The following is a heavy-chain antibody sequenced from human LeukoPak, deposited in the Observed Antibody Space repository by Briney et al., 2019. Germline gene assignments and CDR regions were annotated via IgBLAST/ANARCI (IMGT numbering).Heavy chain of an antibody. Sequence: PSETLSLTCTVSGYSLSSGYYWGWIGQPPGKGLEWIGSIYHSGSTYYNPSLKSRVTISVDTSKNQFSLKLSSVTAADTAVYYCALVSDYYDSSGYYREYFQHWGQGTLVTVSS. V-gene: IGHV4-38-2*02. CDR1: GYSLSSGYY. CDR3: ALVSDYYDSSGYYREYFQH. D-gene: IGHD3-22*01. J-gene: IGHJ1*01. CDR2: IYHSGST.